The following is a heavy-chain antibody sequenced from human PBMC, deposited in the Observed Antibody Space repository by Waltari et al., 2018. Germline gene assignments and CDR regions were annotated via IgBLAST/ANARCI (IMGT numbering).Heavy chain of an antibody. CDR1: GFSFSSYA. D-gene: IGHD3-10*01. J-gene: IGHJ5*02. CDR2: ISGNGDSI. Sequence: EVQLVESGGGLVQPGGCLRLSCTASGFSFSSYAMHWVRQAPGKGLEYFSAISGNGDSIYYADSVKGRFTISRDNSKNMLYLQMGSLRAEDMAVYYCARDGRPYGGPNWFDPWGQGTLVTVSS. CDR3: ARDGRPYGGPNWFDP. V-gene: IGHV3-64*07.